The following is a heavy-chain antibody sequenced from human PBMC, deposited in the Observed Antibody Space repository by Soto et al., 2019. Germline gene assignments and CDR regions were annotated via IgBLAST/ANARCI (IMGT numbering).Heavy chain of an antibody. CDR2: INHSGRT. CDR1: GGSFSGYY. CDR3: AAHVEYSGYDTCY. D-gene: IGHD5-12*01. V-gene: IGHV4-34*01. J-gene: IGHJ4*02. Sequence: QVQLQQWGAGLLKPSETLSLTCAVYGGSFSGYYWSWIRQPPGKGLEWIGEINHSGRTNYNPSLKSRVTISVDTSKNQFSLKLSSVTAADTAVYYCAAHVEYSGYDTCYWGQGTLVTVSS.